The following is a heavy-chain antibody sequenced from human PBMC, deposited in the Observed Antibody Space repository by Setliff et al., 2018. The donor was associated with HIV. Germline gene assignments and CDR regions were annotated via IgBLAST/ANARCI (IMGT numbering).Heavy chain of an antibody. CDR3: AKDWGSIAGHVRRSGAFDI. V-gene: IGHV3-23*01. CDR1: GFTFSSYA. J-gene: IGHJ3*02. D-gene: IGHD6-6*01. Sequence: GGSLRLSCAASGFTFSSYAMSWVRQAPGKGLEWVSAISGSGGSTYYADSVKGRFTISRDNSKNTLYLQMNSLRAEDTAVYYCAKDWGSIAGHVRRSGAFDIWGQGTMVTVSS. CDR2: ISGSGGST.